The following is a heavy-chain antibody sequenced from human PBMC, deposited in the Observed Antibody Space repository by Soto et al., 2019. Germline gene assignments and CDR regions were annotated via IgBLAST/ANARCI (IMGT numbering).Heavy chain of an antibody. V-gene: IGHV3-48*01. Sequence: VGSLRLSCAVSGFTFSNYAMNWVRQAPGKGLEWVSYISTGDSPIYYADSVKGRFTISRDNAKKSLYLQMISLRAEDTAVYYCETVCRFCSGSNSLYWGRGTLVTVSS. D-gene: IGHD2-15*01. CDR2: ISTGDSPI. J-gene: IGHJ4*02. CDR1: GFTFSNYA. CDR3: ETVCRFCSGSNSLY.